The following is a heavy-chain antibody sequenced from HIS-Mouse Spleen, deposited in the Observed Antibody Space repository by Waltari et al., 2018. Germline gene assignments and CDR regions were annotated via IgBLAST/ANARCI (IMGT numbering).Heavy chain of an antibody. CDR2: IYHSGST. CDR3: ARDQGHYDFWSDYLVETYGMDV. V-gene: IGHV4-38-2*02. D-gene: IGHD3-3*01. J-gene: IGHJ6*02. Sequence: QVQLQESGPGLVKPSETLSLTCTVSGYSISSGYYWGWIRQPPGKGLEWIGSIYHSGSTSYNPSLRSRVTISVDTSKNQFSLKLSSVTAADTAVYYCARDQGHYDFWSDYLVETYGMDVWGQGTTVTVSS. CDR1: GYSISSGYY.